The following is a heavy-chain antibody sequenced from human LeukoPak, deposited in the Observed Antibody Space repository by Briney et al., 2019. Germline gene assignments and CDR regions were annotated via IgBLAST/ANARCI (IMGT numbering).Heavy chain of an antibody. CDR2: FDPEDGET. D-gene: IGHD6-19*01. Sequence: ASVKVSCKVSGYTLTELSMHWVRQAPGKGLEWMGGFDPEDGETIYAQKFQGRVTMTEGTSTDTAYMELSSLRSEDTAVYYCARRRQSPFWSAVAGKYSFDYWGQGTLVAVSS. CDR1: GYTLTELS. J-gene: IGHJ4*02. CDR3: ARRRQSPFWSAVAGKYSFDY. V-gene: IGHV1-24*01.